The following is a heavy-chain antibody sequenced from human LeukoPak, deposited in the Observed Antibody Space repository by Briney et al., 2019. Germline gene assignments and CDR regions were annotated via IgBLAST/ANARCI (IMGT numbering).Heavy chain of an antibody. CDR1: GFTFSSYA. CDR3: ARDKEEVRKYIAARPNYYYYYGMDV. V-gene: IGHV3-64*01. CDR2: ISSNGGST. J-gene: IGHJ6*02. Sequence: PGGSLRLSCAASGFTFSSYAMHWVRQAPGKGLEYVSAISSNGGSTYYANSVKGRFTISRDNSKNTLYLQMGSLRAEDTAVYYCARDKEEVRKYIAARPNYYYYYGMDVWGQGTTVTVSS. D-gene: IGHD6-6*01.